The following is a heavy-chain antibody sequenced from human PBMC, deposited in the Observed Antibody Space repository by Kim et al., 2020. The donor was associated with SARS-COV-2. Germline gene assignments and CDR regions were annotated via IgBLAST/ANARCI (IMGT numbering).Heavy chain of an antibody. CDR3: ARGERGSLTGTAGYNWFDP. Sequence: GGSLRLSCAASEFTFSTYSMTWVRQAPGEGLEWVSSIGSSGSFIYYADSVKGRFTISRDNANNSLYLQMNSLRAEDTAVYYCARGERGSLTGTAGYNWFDPWGQGTLVTLSS. D-gene: IGHD1-20*01. CDR1: EFTFSTYS. V-gene: IGHV3-21*01. CDR2: IGSSGSFI. J-gene: IGHJ5*02.